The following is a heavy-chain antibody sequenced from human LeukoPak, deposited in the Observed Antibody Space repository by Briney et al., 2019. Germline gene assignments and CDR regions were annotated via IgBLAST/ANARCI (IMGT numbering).Heavy chain of an antibody. J-gene: IGHJ4*02. CDR3: AKGGNYAPLDY. D-gene: IGHD1-7*01. V-gene: IGHV3-23*01. Sequence: GVSLRLSCAASGVTFRDSAMTWVRQAPGKGLEWISAISTSGGDTIYTDSVKGRFTISRDNSRNTLFLQMNSLRAEDTAIYYCAKGGNYAPLDYWGQGTLVTVSS. CDR1: GVTFRDSA. CDR2: ISTSGGDT.